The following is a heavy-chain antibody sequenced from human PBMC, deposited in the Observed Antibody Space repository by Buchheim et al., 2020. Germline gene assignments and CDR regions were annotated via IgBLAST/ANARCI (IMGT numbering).Heavy chain of an antibody. CDR3: ARGLYYVFWSGSATRFDP. D-gene: IGHD3-3*01. J-gene: IGHJ5*02. Sequence: QVQLQQWGAGLLKPSETLSLTCAVYGGSFSGYYWSWIRQPPGKGLEWIGEINHSGGTNYNPSLKSRVTISVDTSKNQFSLKQSSVTAADTAVYYCARGLYYVFWSGSATRFDPWGQGTL. CDR1: GGSFSGYY. V-gene: IGHV4-34*01. CDR2: INHSGGT.